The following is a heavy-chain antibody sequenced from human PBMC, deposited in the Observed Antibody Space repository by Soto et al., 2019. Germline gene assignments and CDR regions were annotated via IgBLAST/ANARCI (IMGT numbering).Heavy chain of an antibody. CDR2: IYYSGST. CDR3: ARDRGTYYYDSSGPGYFDY. D-gene: IGHD3-22*01. CDR1: GGSISSGGYY. Sequence: PSETLSLTCTVSGGSISSGGYYWSWIRQHPGKGLEWIGYIYYSGSTYYNPSLKSRVTISVDTSKNQFSLKLSSVTAADTAVYYCARDRGTYYYDSSGPGYFDYWGQGTLVTVSS. J-gene: IGHJ4*02. V-gene: IGHV4-31*03.